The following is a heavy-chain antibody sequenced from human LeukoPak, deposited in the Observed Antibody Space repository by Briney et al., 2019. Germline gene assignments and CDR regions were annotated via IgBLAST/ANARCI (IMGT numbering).Heavy chain of an antibody. CDR3: GRPYTPMVLGVLRF. Sequence: SETLSLTCAVYGGTFSGYYWAWIRQSPGKGLEWIGEINHIGSSNYHPSLKSRVVMTVDTSKNQFSLKVASVTAADAAVYFCGRPYTPMVLGVLRFWGQGTAVAVSS. CDR2: INHIGSS. V-gene: IGHV4-34*08. CDR1: GGTFSGYY. J-gene: IGHJ4*02. D-gene: IGHD3-10*01.